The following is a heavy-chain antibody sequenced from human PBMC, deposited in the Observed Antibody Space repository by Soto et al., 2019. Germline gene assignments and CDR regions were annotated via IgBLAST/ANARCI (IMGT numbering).Heavy chain of an antibody. CDR3: TQNPPNSGDFTY. Sequence: QVQLVQSGAEVKEPGASVKVSCKASGYTFNSYDITWVRQAPGQGLEWMRWMNPNSGYTGYAQKFHGRLTMTRDTSISTAYMELSSLRSEDTAVYYCTQNPPNSGDFTYWGQGTLVTVSS. CDR1: GYTFNSYD. CDR2: MNPNSGYT. V-gene: IGHV1-8*02. J-gene: IGHJ4*02. D-gene: IGHD2-21*01.